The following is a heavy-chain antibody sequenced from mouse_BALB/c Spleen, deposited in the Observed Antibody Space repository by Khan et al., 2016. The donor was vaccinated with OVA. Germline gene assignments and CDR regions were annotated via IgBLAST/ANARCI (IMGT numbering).Heavy chain of an antibody. CDR1: GYSITSDYA. Sequence: VQLKQSGPGLVKPSQSLSLTCTVTGYSITSDYAWNWIRQFPGNKLEWMGHISYSGSTNYNPSLKSRISITRDTSKNQFFLQLNSVTTEDTATYYCARDGSRYNYAMDYWGQGTSVTVSS. CDR3: ARDGSRYNYAMDY. D-gene: IGHD2-3*01. CDR2: ISYSGST. V-gene: IGHV3-2*02. J-gene: IGHJ4*01.